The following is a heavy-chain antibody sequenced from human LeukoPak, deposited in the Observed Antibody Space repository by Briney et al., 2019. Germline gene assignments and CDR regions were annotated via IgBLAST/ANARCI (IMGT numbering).Heavy chain of an antibody. CDR2: ISGSSSYI. V-gene: IGHV3-21*01. CDR1: GFTFTSYS. Sequence: GGSLRLSCAAYGFTFTSYSMNWVSQAPGKGLEWVSSISGSSSYIYYADSVKGRFTITRDNAKNSLYLQMNSLRADDTAVYYCARVPGDYWGQGTLVTVSS. CDR3: ARVPGDY. D-gene: IGHD3-10*01. J-gene: IGHJ4*02.